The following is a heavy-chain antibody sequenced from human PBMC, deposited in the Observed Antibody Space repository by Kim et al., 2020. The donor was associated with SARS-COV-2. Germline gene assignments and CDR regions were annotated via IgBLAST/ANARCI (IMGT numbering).Heavy chain of an antibody. CDR3: GISGI. CDR1: GFTFNNYW. CDR2: IKRDGSER. Sequence: GGSLRLSCVVSGFTFNNYWVTWVCQAPGKGLEWVANIKRDGSERYYGDSLKGRFTISRDNAESSVYLQMNSLRSEDTAVYYCGISGIWGQGTLVTVSS. V-gene: IGHV3-7*01. J-gene: IGHJ4*02.